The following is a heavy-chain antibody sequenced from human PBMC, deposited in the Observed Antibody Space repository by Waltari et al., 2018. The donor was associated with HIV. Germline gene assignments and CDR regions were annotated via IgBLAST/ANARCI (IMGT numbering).Heavy chain of an antibody. V-gene: IGHV4-39*01. CDR3: ARLSGTMVVTGDWFDP. J-gene: IGHJ5*02. Sequence: QLQLQESGPGLVKPSETLSLTCTVSGGSISSSSYYWGWIRQPPGKGLEWIGSIYYSGSTYHNPSIKRRVTISVDTSKNQCSLKLSSVTAADTAVYYCARLSGTMVVTGDWFDPWGQGTLVTVSS. CDR2: IYYSGST. D-gene: IGHD2-15*01. CDR1: GGSISSSSYY.